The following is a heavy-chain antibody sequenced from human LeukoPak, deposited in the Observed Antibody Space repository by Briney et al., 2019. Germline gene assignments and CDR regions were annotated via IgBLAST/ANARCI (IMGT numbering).Heavy chain of an antibody. V-gene: IGHV4-39*02. CDR3: ARRDKGRPSPTDY. D-gene: IGHD2-2*01. CDR1: GGSISSSSYY. J-gene: IGHJ4*02. Sequence: SETLSLTCTVSGGSISSSSYYWGWIRQPPGKGLEWIGSIYYSGSTYYNPSLKRRVTISVDTSKNHFSLKLSSVTAADTAVYYCARRDKGRPSPTDYWGQGTLVTVSS. CDR2: IYYSGST.